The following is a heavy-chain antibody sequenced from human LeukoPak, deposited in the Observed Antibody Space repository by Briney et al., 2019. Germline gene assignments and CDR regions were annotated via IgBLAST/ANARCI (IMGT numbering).Heavy chain of an antibody. J-gene: IGHJ5*02. V-gene: IGHV3-53*01. Sequence: PGGSLRLSCAASGFTVSSNYMSWVRQAPGKGLEWVSVIYSGGSTYYADSVKGRFTISRDNSKNTLYLQMNSLRAEDTAVYYCARAVGLYGSGSINWFDPWGQGTLVTVSS. CDR1: GFTVSSNY. D-gene: IGHD3-10*01. CDR3: ARAVGLYGSGSINWFDP. CDR2: IYSGGST.